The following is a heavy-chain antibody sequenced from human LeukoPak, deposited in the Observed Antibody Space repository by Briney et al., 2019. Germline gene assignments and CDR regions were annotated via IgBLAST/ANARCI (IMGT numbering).Heavy chain of an antibody. Sequence: SETLSLTCTVSGGSISSSSYYWGWIRQPPGRGLEWIGSIYYSGSTYYNPSLKSRVTISVDTSKNQFSLKLSSVTAAGTAVYYCARRSGITIFGVVTHYFDYWGQGTLVTVSS. CDR2: IYYSGST. V-gene: IGHV4-39*01. CDR1: GGSISSSSYY. D-gene: IGHD3-3*01. CDR3: ARRSGITIFGVVTHYFDY. J-gene: IGHJ4*02.